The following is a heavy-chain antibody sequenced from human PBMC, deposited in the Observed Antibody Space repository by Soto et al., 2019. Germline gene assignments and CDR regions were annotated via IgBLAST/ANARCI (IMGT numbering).Heavy chain of an antibody. V-gene: IGHV4-39*01. Sequence: QLQLQESGPGLVKPSETLSLTCTVSGGSISSSSYYWGWIRQPPGKGLEWIGSIYYSGSTYYNPSLKIRVTISVDTSKNQFSLKLSSVTAADPAVYYCARHTPAISISDHWGQGTLVTVSS. CDR1: GGSISSSSYY. CDR3: ARHTPAISISDH. D-gene: IGHD2-15*01. J-gene: IGHJ4*02. CDR2: IYYSGST.